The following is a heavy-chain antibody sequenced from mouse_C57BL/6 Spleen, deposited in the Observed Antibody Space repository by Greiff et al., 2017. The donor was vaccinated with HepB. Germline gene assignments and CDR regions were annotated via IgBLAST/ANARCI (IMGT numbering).Heavy chain of an antibody. J-gene: IGHJ4*01. Sequence: VQLQQPVTELVKPGASVKLSCKASGYTFTSYWMHWVKQRPGQGLEWIGNINPSNGGTNYNEKFKSKATLTVDKSSSTAYMQLSSLTSEDSAVYYCARGGGYYGRDYYAMDYWGQGTSVTVSS. CDR3: ARGGGYYGRDYYAMDY. CDR2: INPSNGGT. D-gene: IGHD1-2*01. V-gene: IGHV1-53*01. CDR1: GYTFTSYW.